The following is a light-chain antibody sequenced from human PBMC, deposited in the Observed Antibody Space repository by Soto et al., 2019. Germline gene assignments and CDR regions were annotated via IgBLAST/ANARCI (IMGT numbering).Light chain of an antibody. CDR1: QSISNY. CDR2: DAS. CDR3: QQRSQWPPLT. V-gene: IGKV3-11*01. Sequence: EIVLTQSPGTLSLSPGERATLSCRASQSISNYLAWYQHKPGQAPRLLISDASMRASGVPARFSGSGSGTDFTLTISSLEPEDFVVYYCQQRSQWPPLTFGGGTTVEIK. J-gene: IGKJ4*01.